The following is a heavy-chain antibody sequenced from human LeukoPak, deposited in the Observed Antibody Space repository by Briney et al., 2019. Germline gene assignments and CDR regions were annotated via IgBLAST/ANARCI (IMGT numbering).Heavy chain of an antibody. CDR1: GGSISSSNW. CDR2: IYHSGST. Sequence: PSETLSLTCAVSGGSISSSNWWSWVRQPPGQGLEWIGEIYHSGSTNYNPSLKSRVTISVDKSKNQFSLKLSSVTAADTAVYYCARETEWLEPARGYFDYWGQGTLVTVSS. J-gene: IGHJ4*02. D-gene: IGHD6-19*01. V-gene: IGHV4-4*02. CDR3: ARETEWLEPARGYFDY.